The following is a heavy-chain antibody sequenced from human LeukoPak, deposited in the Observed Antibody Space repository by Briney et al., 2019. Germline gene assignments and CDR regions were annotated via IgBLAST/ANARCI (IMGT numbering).Heavy chain of an antibody. V-gene: IGHV4-59*12. J-gene: IGHJ4*02. Sequence: SETLSLTCTVSGGSISSYYRSWIRQPPGKGLEWIGYIYYSGSTNYNPSLKSRVTISVDKFKNQFSLKLGSVTAADTAVYYCARVKYDSSGYCYDYWGQGTLVTVSS. CDR2: IYYSGST. CDR1: GGSISSYY. D-gene: IGHD3-22*01. CDR3: ARVKYDSSGYCYDY.